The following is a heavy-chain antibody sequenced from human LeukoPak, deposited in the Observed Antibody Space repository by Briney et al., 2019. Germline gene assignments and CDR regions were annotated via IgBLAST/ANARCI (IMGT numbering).Heavy chain of an antibody. CDR2: INHSGST. CDR3: AREAAIQGGYYFDY. J-gene: IGHJ4*02. D-gene: IGHD2-21*02. V-gene: IGHV4-4*02. CDR1: GGSISSSNW. Sequence: SETLSLTCAVSGGSISSSNWWSWVRQPPGKGLEWIGEINHSGSTNYNPSLKSRVTMSVDTSKNQFSLKLSSVTAADTAVYYCAREAAIQGGYYFDYWGQGTLVTVSS.